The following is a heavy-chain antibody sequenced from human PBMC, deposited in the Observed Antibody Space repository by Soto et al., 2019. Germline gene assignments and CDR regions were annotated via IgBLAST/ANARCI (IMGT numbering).Heavy chain of an antibody. V-gene: IGHV1-18*04. CDR2: VTPYKADT. J-gene: IGHJ3*02. D-gene: IGHD5-12*01. CDR1: GYTLTNYG. Sequence: QAQLVQSGAEVKKSGASVRVSCKASGYTLTNYGVTWVRQAPGQGLEWLGRVTPYKADTNSAQNLQGRVTMATDTSPNTAYLELMSLRSDDTAVYFCATDGPSNSGNLYSFDIWGQGTMVTVSA. CDR3: ATDGPSNSGNLYSFDI.